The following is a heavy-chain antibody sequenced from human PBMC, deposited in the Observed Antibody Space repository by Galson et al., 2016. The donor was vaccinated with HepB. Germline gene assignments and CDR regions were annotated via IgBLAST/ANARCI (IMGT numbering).Heavy chain of an antibody. Sequence: CAISGDSVSSNSAAWNWIRQSPSRGLEWLGRTYYRSKWYNDYAVSVKSRITINPDTSKNQFSLQLNSATPEDTAVYYCARESEGYCSSTSCYTDNYYYGMDVWGQGTTVTVSS. D-gene: IGHD2-2*02. V-gene: IGHV6-1*01. CDR3: ARESEGYCSSTSCYTDNYYYGMDV. CDR2: TYYRSKWYN. J-gene: IGHJ6*02. CDR1: GDSVSSNSAA.